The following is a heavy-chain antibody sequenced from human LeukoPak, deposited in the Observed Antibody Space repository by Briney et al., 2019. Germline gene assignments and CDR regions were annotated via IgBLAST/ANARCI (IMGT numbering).Heavy chain of an antibody. V-gene: IGHV1-2*02. D-gene: IGHD5-12*01. J-gene: IGHJ4*02. CDR3: ARALVPYSGYDYF. Sequence: ASVKVSCKTSGYTFTGYYVHWVRQVPGQGLEWMGWVNPYSGDINYAQRFQGRVSMTRDTSISTAYLELSRLISDDTAVYYCARALVPYSGYDYFWGQGTLVTVSS. CDR1: GYTFTGYY. CDR2: VNPYSGDI.